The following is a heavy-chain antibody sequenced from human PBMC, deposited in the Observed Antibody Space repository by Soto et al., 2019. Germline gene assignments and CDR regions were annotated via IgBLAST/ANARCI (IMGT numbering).Heavy chain of an antibody. CDR1: GFTFDDYA. CDR2: ISWNSGSI. D-gene: IGHD2-8*02. Sequence: PGGSLRLSCAASGFTFDDYAMHWVRQAPGKGLEWVSGISWNSGSIGYADSVKGRFTISRDNSKNTVFLQMNSLTPGDTAVYYCAKATATGGGAFDICGQGTVVTVSS. CDR3: AKATATGGGAFDI. V-gene: IGHV3-9*01. J-gene: IGHJ3*02.